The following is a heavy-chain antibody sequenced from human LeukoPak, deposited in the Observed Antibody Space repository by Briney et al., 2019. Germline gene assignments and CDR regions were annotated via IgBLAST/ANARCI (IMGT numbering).Heavy chain of an antibody. J-gene: IGHJ4*02. CDR1: GGSISSGSYY. CDR2: IYSSGST. D-gene: IGHD1-26*01. Sequence: SETLSLTCTVSGGSISSGSYYWSWIRQPAGKGLEWIGRIYSSGSTNYNPSLKSRVTISVDTSKNQFSLKLSSVTAADTAVYYCARDVGATPGYFDYWGQGTLVTVSS. CDR3: ARDVGATPGYFDY. V-gene: IGHV4-61*02.